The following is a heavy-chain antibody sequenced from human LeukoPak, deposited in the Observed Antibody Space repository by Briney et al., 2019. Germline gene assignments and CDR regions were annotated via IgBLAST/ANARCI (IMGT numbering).Heavy chain of an antibody. Sequence: GGSLRLSCAASGFTFSSYWMSWVRQAPGKGLEWVANIKQDGSEKYYVDSVKGRFTISRDNAKHSLYLQMNSLRAEDTAVYYCAREAAMVSFDYWGQGTLVTVSS. J-gene: IGHJ4*02. CDR3: AREAAMVSFDY. D-gene: IGHD5-18*01. V-gene: IGHV3-7*01. CDR1: GFTFSSYW. CDR2: IKQDGSEK.